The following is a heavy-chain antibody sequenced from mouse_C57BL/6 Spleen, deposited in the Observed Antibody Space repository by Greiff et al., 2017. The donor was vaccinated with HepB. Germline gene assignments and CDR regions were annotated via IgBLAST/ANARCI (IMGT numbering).Heavy chain of an antibody. CDR3: ARGRWLLSFAY. CDR2: ISSGSSTI. CDR1: GFTFSDYG. Sequence: EVKLMESGGGLVKPGGSLKLSCAASGFTFSDYGMHWVRQAPEKGLEWVAYISSGSSTIYYADTVKGRFTISRDNAKNTLFLQMTSLRSEDTAMYYCARGRWLLSFAYWGQGTLVTVSA. V-gene: IGHV5-17*01. D-gene: IGHD2-3*01. J-gene: IGHJ3*01.